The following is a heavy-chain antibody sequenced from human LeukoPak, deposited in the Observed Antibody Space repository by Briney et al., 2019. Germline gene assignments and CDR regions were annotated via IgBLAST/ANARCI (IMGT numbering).Heavy chain of an antibody. J-gene: IGHJ6*03. CDR3: ARDGTVTHYYYYYYYMDV. CDR2: INPNGGST. V-gene: IGHV1-46*03. Sequence: GASVKVSCKASGYTFTSYYMHWVRQAPGQGLEWMGIINPNGGSTSYAQKFQGRVTMTRDTSTSTVYMELSSLRSEDTAVYYCARDGTVTHYYYYYYYMDVWGKGTTVTVSS. D-gene: IGHD4-11*01. CDR1: GYTFTSYY.